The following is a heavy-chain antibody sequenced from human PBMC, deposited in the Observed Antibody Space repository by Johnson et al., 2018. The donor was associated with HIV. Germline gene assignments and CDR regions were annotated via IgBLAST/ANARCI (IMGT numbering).Heavy chain of an antibody. V-gene: IGHV3-30-3*01. D-gene: IGHD1-1*01. Sequence: SLRLFCAASGFTFNSYAMHWVRQAPGKGLEWVAVISYDGRNKYYADSVKGRFTISRDNSKNTLYLQMNSLRAEDTAVYYCAKATTGSDAFDIWGQGTMVTVSS. J-gene: IGHJ3*02. CDR1: GFTFNSYA. CDR2: ISYDGRNK. CDR3: AKATTGSDAFDI.